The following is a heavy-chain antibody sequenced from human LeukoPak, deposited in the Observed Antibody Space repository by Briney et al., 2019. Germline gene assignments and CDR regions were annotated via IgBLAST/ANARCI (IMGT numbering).Heavy chain of an antibody. CDR3: TREAAAGIDY. D-gene: IGHD6-13*01. V-gene: IGHV3-33*01. J-gene: IGHJ4*02. CDR1: GFTFSSDG. Sequence: GGSLRLSCAASGFTFSSDGMHWVRQAPGKGLEWVAVMWYDGSNKYYANSVKGRFTISRDNSKNTLYLQMNSLRAEDTAVYFCTREAAAGIDYWGQGTLVTVSS. CDR2: MWYDGSNK.